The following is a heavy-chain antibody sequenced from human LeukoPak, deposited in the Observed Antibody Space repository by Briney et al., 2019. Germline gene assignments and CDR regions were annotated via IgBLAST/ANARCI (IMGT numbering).Heavy chain of an antibody. Sequence: GESLQISCKDSGYSFTSYWIGWVRQMPGKGLEWMGIIYPGDSDTRYSPSFQGQVTISADKSISAAYLQWSSLKASDTAMYYCARCPEYYYDSSGYYDYWGQGTLVTVSS. CDR3: ARCPEYYYDSSGYYDY. CDR1: GYSFTSYW. J-gene: IGHJ4*02. D-gene: IGHD3-22*01. V-gene: IGHV5-51*01. CDR2: IYPGDSDT.